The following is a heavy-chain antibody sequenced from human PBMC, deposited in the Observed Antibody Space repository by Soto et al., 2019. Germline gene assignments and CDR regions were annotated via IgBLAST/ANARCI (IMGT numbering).Heavy chain of an antibody. CDR2: IYYSGST. CDR3: ARQGAVVGELGFDY. Sequence: QLQLQESGPGLVKPSETLSLTCTVSGGSISSSSYYWGWIRQPPGKGLEWIGSIYYSGSTYYNPSLKSRVTISVDTSKNQFSLKLSSVTAADTAVYYCARQGAVVGELGFDYWGQGTLVTVSS. D-gene: IGHD2-15*01. CDR1: GGSISSSSYY. V-gene: IGHV4-39*01. J-gene: IGHJ4*02.